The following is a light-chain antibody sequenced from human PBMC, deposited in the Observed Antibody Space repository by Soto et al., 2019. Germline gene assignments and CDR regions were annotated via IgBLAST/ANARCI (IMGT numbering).Light chain of an antibody. J-gene: IGKJ1*01. CDR3: HQYDSPLT. V-gene: IGKV3-20*01. CDR1: QSVSSRF. CDR2: GAS. Sequence: EIVLTQSPGSLSLSPGERATLSCRASQSVSSRFFAWYQQKPGQAPRLLIFGASVRATGIPYRFSGSGSGTDFTLTINKLEPEDFAVYYWHQYDSPLTFGQGTKVEIK.